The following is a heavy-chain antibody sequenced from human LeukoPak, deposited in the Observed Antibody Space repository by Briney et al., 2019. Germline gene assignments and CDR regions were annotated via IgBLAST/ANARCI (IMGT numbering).Heavy chain of an antibody. CDR2: IYTSGST. CDR3: ARDSGTTGEVKFDP. CDR1: GGSISSYY. V-gene: IGHV4-4*07. J-gene: IGHJ5*02. Sequence: SETLSLTCTVSGGSISSYYWSWIRQPAGKGLEWIGRIYTSGSTDYNPSLKSRVTMSVDMSNNQFSLKLSSVTAADTAVYYCARDSGTTGEVKFDPWGQGTLVTVSS. D-gene: IGHD3-10*01.